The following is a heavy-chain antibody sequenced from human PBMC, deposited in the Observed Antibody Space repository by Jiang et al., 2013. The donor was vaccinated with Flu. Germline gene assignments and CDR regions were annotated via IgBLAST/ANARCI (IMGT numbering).Heavy chain of an antibody. Sequence: SGAEVKKPGSSVKVSCKASGGTFSSYAISWVRQAPGQGLEWVGGIIPIFGTTNYAQIFQGRVTITADESMSTAYMELSSLGSEDTAVYFCARGQLELSYYYHYMDVWGKGTTGHRLL. CDR2: IIPIFGTT. CDR1: GGTFSSYA. CDR3: ARGQLELSYYYHYMDV. J-gene: IGHJ6*03. D-gene: IGHD1-7*01. V-gene: IGHV1-69*01.